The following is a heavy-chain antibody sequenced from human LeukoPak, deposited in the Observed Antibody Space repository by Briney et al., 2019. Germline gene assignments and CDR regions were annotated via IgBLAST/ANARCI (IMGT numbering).Heavy chain of an antibody. D-gene: IGHD3-9*01. J-gene: IGHJ3*02. CDR2: IYYSGST. Sequence: SETLSLTCTVSGGSISSYYWSWIRQPPGKGLEWIGYIYYSGSTNYNPSLKSRVTISVDTSKNQFSLKLSSVTAADTAVYYCARGANYDILTGYYPIDAFDIWGQGTMVTVSS. V-gene: IGHV4-59*01. CDR3: ARGANYDILTGYYPIDAFDI. CDR1: GGSISSYY.